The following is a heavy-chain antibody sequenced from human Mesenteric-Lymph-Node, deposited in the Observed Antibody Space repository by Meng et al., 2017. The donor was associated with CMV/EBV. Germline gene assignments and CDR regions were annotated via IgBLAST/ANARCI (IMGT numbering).Heavy chain of an antibody. Sequence: GEPLQISCVDSGFTFNLYGMNWVRQAPGKGLEWVSSISSSSSFTFYADSVKGRFTISRDNAKNSVYLQMNSLRAEDTAVYYCARHYGSSWYYFDYWGQGTLVTVSS. V-gene: IGHV3-21*01. J-gene: IGHJ4*02. CDR3: ARHYGSSWYYFDY. CDR2: ISSSSSFT. D-gene: IGHD6-13*01. CDR1: GFTFNLYG.